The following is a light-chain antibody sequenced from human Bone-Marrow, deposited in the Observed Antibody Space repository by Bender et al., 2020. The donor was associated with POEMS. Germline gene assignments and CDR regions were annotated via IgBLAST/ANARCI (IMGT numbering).Light chain of an antibody. J-gene: IGLJ2*01. V-gene: IGLV3-25*03. Sequence: SYELTQPPSVSVSPGQTARIACSGDGLSKEYAYWYQQKPGQAPVMVIYKDSERPSGIPERISGSSSGTTVTLTISGVQPEDEADYYCQAWDSTTAVFGGGTKLTVL. CDR3: QAWDSTTAV. CDR2: KDS. CDR1: GLSKEY.